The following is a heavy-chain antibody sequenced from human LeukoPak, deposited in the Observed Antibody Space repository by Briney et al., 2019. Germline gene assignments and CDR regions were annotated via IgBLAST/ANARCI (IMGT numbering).Heavy chain of an antibody. Sequence: GGSLRLSCVASGFTFSNYIMSWVRQAPGKGPEWVSSILVSGSTTFYADSVKGRFTISRDDSKSTLYPQMNSLRAEDTAVYYCARRIAAAGTDWFDPWGQGTLVTVSS. CDR1: GFTFSNYI. CDR3: ARRIAAAGTDWFDP. J-gene: IGHJ5*02. CDR2: ILVSGSTT. D-gene: IGHD6-13*01. V-gene: IGHV3-23*01.